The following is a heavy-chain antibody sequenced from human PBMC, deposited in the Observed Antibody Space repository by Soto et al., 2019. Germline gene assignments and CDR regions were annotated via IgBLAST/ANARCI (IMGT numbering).Heavy chain of an antibody. V-gene: IGHV1-69*12. Sequence: QVQLVQSGAEVKKPGSSVRVSCRTSGGTFKKYGFSWVRQAPGQGLEWMGGIIPMYGIANYGQIFQGRLTITADGSTNTVYMDLTSLTSEDTAVYYCAGEVGGTGLHLWGQGTQVTVSS. CDR2: IIPMYGIA. CDR3: AGEVGGTGLHL. J-gene: IGHJ5*02. D-gene: IGHD1-26*01. CDR1: GGTFKKYG.